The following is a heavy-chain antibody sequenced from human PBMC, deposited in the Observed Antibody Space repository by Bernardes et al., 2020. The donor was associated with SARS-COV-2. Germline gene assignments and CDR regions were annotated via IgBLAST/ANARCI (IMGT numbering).Heavy chain of an antibody. V-gene: IGHV4-59*01. CDR2: IYYSGST. CDR3: ARVPPGYYDSSGYTDAFDI. J-gene: IGHJ3*02. D-gene: IGHD3-22*01. CDR1: GGSISSYY. Sequence: SEALSLTCTVSGGSISSYYWSWIRQPPGKGLEWIGYIYYSGSTNYNPSLKSRVTISVDTSKNQFSLKLSSVTAADTAVYYCARVPPGYYDSSGYTDAFDIWGQGTMVTVSS.